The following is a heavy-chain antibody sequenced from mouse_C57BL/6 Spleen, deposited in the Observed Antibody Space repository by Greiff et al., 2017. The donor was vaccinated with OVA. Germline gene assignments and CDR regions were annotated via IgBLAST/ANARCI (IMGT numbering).Heavy chain of an antibody. J-gene: IGHJ2*01. D-gene: IGHD3-3*01. CDR1: GFTFSDYG. Sequence: EVKLMESGGGLVKPGGSLKLSCAASGFTFSDYGMHWVRQAPEKGLEWVAYISSGSSTIYYADTVKGRFTISRDNAKNTLFLQMTSLRSEDTAMYYCARGTGYYFDYWGQGTTLTVSS. CDR3: ARGTGYYFDY. CDR2: ISSGSSTI. V-gene: IGHV5-17*01.